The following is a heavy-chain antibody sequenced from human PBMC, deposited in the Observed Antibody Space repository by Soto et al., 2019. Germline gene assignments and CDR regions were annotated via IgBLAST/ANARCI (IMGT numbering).Heavy chain of an antibody. V-gene: IGHV1-8*01. CDR3: ARGVTMVRGVTVVWFDP. Sequence: ASVKVSCKASGYTFTIYDINWGRQATGQGLEWMGWMNPNSGNTGYAQKFQGRVTMTRNTSISTAYMKLSSLRSEDTAVYYCARGVTMVRGVTVVWFDPWGQGTLVTVSS. CDR2: MNPNSGNT. J-gene: IGHJ5*02. D-gene: IGHD3-10*01. CDR1: GYTFTIYD.